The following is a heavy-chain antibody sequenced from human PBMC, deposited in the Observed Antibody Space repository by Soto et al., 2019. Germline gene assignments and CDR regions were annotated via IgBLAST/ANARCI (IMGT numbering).Heavy chain of an antibody. Sequence: GESLKISCKGSGYSFTSYWIGWVRQMPGKGLEWMGIIYPGDSDTRYSPSFQGQVTISADKSISTAYLQWSSLKASDTAMYYCATELGIAAAGTIIGAFDIWGQGTMVTVSS. CDR3: ATELGIAAAGTIIGAFDI. CDR1: GYSFTSYW. D-gene: IGHD6-13*01. CDR2: IYPGDSDT. J-gene: IGHJ3*02. V-gene: IGHV5-51*01.